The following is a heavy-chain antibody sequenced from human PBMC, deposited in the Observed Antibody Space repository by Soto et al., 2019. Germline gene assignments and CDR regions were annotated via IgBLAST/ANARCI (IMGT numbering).Heavy chain of an antibody. Sequence: WTWIRQCPGKGLEWIGHIYYSGSTYYNLSLKSRVAISVDTSKNQFSLNLRSMTVADTAVYYCARDGYNYGSNAYDVWGQGTMVTVSS. CDR3: ARDGYNYGSNAYDV. D-gene: IGHD5-18*01. V-gene: IGHV4-31*02. CDR2: IYYSGST. J-gene: IGHJ3*01.